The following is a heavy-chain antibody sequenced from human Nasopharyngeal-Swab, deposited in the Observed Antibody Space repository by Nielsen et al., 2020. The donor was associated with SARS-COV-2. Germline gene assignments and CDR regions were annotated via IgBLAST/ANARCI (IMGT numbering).Heavy chain of an antibody. CDR1: GFTLSNYW. D-gene: IGHD3-22*01. CDR3: ASRRSPTYYDSSAIYYYYGMDV. J-gene: IGHJ6*02. V-gene: IGHV3-74*01. CDR2: INTDASRT. Sequence: GGSLRLSCAASGFTLSNYWIHWVRQTPGKGLLWVSRINTDASRTSYADSVKGRFTISRHNSKNTLYLQMNSLRAEDTAVYYCASRRSPTYYDSSAIYYYYGMDVWGQGTTVTVSS.